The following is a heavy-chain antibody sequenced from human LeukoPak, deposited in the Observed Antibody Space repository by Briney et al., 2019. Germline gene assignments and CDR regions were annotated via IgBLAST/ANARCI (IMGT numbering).Heavy chain of an antibody. CDR2: INPSGGST. V-gene: IGHV1-46*01. CDR3: ARAHGYRSSTSCYSYDY. D-gene: IGHD2-2*03. J-gene: IGHJ4*02. Sequence: ASVKVSCKASGYTFTNYYIHWVRQAPGQGLEWMGLINPSGGSTSYAQKFQGRLTMTRDTSTSTVYMELSSLRSEDTAVYYCARAHGYRSSTSCYSYDYWGQGTLVTVSS. CDR1: GYTFTNYY.